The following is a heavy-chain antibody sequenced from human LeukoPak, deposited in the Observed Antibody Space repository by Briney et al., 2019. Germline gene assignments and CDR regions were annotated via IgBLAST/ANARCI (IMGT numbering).Heavy chain of an antibody. J-gene: IGHJ6*02. CDR3: ATWAFYHNLDV. CDR1: GFNIGPYA. D-gene: IGHD2/OR15-2a*01. CDR2: IKADGSGT. Sequence: PGGSLRLSCAASGFNIGPYAMYWVRQGPGRGLEWVSVIKADGSGTFYSDSVRGRFTTSRDNSKNSLYLQVSSLTSDDTALYYCATWAFYHNLDVWGQGTTVAVSS. V-gene: IGHV3-43*02.